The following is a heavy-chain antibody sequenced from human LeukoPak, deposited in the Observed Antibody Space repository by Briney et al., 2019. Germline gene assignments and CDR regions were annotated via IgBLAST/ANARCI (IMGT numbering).Heavy chain of an antibody. CDR1: GGSITSHSW. D-gene: IGHD6-19*01. V-gene: IGHV4-4*02. CDR3: ASHVTVLGTRGFDY. J-gene: IGHJ4*02. Sequence: SETLSLTCAVSGGSITSHSWWSWVRPPPGKGLEWIGEIYHGGDTNYDPSVKSRVTMSVDKSKNHFSLNLRSVTAADTAIYYCASHVTVLGTRGFDYWGQGILVTVSS. CDR2: IYHGGDT.